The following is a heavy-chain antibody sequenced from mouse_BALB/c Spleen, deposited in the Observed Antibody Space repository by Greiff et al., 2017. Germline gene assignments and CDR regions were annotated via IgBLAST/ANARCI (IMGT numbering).Heavy chain of an antibody. J-gene: IGHJ1*01. D-gene: IGHD1-1*01. CDR2: IWAGGST. Sequence: QVHVKQSGPGLVAPSQSLSITCTVSGFSLTSYGVHWVRQPPGKGLEWLGVIWAGGSTNYNSALMSRLSISKDNSKSQVFLKMNSLQTDDTAMYYCARGSYYGSSYWYFDVWGAGTTVTVSS. V-gene: IGHV2-9*02. CDR3: ARGSYYGSSYWYFDV. CDR1: GFSLTSYG.